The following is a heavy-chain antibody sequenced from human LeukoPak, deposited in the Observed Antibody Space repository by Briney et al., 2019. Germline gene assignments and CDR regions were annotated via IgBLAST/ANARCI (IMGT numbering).Heavy chain of an antibody. CDR3: ARGHYSSLVY. J-gene: IGHJ4*02. CDR1: GGSFSGYY. CDR2: INHNGST. D-gene: IGHD6-6*01. V-gene: IGHV4-34*01. Sequence: IPSETLSLTCAVYGGSFSGYYWSWIRQPPGKGLEWIGEINHNGSTNYNPSLKSRVTISVDTSKNQFSLKLSSVTAADTAVYYCARGHYSSLVYWGQGTLVTVSS.